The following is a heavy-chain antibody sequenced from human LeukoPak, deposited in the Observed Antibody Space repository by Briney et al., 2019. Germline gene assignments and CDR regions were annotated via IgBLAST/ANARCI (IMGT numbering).Heavy chain of an antibody. CDR2: INHSGST. Sequence: SETLSLTCAVYGGSFSGYYWSWIRQPPGKGLEWIGEINHSGSTNYNASLKSRVTISVDTSKNQFSLKVSSVTAADTAVYYCAREEDCSGGICYLGNAFDIWGQGTMVTVSS. J-gene: IGHJ3*02. CDR3: AREEDCSGGICYLGNAFDI. CDR1: GGSFSGYY. V-gene: IGHV4-34*01. D-gene: IGHD2-15*01.